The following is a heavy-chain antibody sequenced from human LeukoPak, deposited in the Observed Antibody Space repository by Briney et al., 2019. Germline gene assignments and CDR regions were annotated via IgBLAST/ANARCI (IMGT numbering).Heavy chain of an antibody. Sequence: SETLSLTCAVYGGSFSGYYWSWIRQPPGKGLEWIGEINHSGSTNYNPSLKSRVTISVDTSKNQFSLKLSSVTAADTAVYYCARGRAIAADVDYWGQGTLVTVSS. D-gene: IGHD6-25*01. CDR2: INHSGST. J-gene: IGHJ4*02. CDR3: ARGRAIAADVDY. CDR1: GGSFSGYY. V-gene: IGHV4-34*01.